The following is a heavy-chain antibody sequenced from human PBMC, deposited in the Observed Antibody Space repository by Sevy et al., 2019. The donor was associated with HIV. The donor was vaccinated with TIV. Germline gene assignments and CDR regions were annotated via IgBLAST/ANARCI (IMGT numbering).Heavy chain of an antibody. CDR3: ASPFLYSNAPEADY. D-gene: IGHD5-18*01. Sequence: ASVKVSCKASGYNIKNYAINWVRQAPGQGLEWMGWINTNTGNPTYAQAFKGRFVFSLDTSVSTAYLQITGLEAEDTAIYFGASPFLYSNAPEADYWGQGTLVTVSS. CDR2: INTNTGNP. CDR1: GYNIKNYA. J-gene: IGHJ4*02. V-gene: IGHV7-4-1*02.